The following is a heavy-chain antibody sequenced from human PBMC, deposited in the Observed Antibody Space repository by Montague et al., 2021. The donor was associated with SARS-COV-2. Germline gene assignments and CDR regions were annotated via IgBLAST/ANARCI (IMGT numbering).Heavy chain of an antibody. CDR2: IYYSGTT. CDR1: GGSVSSSSYY. V-gene: IGHV4-61*01. D-gene: IGHD4-17*01. Sequence: SETLSLTCTVSGGSVSSSSYYWTWIRQPPGKGLEWIGYIYYSGTTNYNPSLKSRITISVDTSKNQFSLKLSSVTAADTAVYYCASVYTVTYYFDYWGRGTLVTVSS. J-gene: IGHJ4*02. CDR3: ASVYTVTYYFDY.